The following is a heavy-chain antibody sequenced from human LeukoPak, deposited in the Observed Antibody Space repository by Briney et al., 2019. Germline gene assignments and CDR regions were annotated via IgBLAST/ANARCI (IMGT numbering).Heavy chain of an antibody. CDR3: ARENSGYHYYYYYGMDA. CDR2: INPSGGST. V-gene: IGHV1-46*01. CDR1: GYTFTSYY. Sequence: ASVKISCKASGYTFTSYYMHWVRQAPGQGLEWMGIINPSGGSTSYAQKFQGRVTMTRDTSTSTVYMELSSLRSEDTAVYYCARENSGYHYYYYYGMDAWGKGTTVTVSS. J-gene: IGHJ6*04. D-gene: IGHD5-12*01.